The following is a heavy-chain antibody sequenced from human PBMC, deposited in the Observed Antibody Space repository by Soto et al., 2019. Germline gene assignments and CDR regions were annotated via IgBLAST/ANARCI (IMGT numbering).Heavy chain of an antibody. J-gene: IGHJ4*02. D-gene: IGHD4-17*01. V-gene: IGHV4-39*01. CDR1: GDSISSSNYY. Sequence: SETLSLTCTVSGDSISSSNYYWGWIRQPPGKGLEWIGSIYYSGSTYYNPSLKSRVTISVDTSKNQFSLKLSSVTAADTAVYYCATPYGGNLHFDYWGQGTLVTVSS. CDR2: IYYSGST. CDR3: ATPYGGNLHFDY.